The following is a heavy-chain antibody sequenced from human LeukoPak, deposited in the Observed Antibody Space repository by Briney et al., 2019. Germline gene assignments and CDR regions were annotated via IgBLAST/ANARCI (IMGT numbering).Heavy chain of an antibody. CDR3: ARAYYYGSGSPHKGTLNFDY. D-gene: IGHD3-10*01. CDR1: GGSISSYY. Sequence: SETLSLTCTVSGGSISSYYWGWIRQPPGKGLEWIGSIYYSGSTYYNPSLKSRVTISVDTSKDQFSLKLSSVTAADTAVYYCARAYYYGSGSPHKGTLNFDYWGQGTLVTVSS. V-gene: IGHV4-39*01. CDR2: IYYSGST. J-gene: IGHJ4*02.